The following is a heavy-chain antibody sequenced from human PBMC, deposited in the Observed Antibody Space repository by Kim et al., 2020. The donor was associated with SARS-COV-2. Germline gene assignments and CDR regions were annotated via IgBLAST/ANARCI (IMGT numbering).Heavy chain of an antibody. CDR3: ARPEITGTGAFDI. V-gene: IGHV1-69*01. Sequence: YAQKSQGRVTITADESTSTAYMELSSLRSEDTAVYYCARPEITGTGAFDIWGQGTMVTVSS. D-gene: IGHD1-7*01. J-gene: IGHJ3*02.